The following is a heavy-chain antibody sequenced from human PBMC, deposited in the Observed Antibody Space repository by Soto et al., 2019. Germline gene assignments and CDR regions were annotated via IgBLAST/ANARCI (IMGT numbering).Heavy chain of an antibody. V-gene: IGHV3-30*03. CDR3: ARDGVSSTDYTWNYGTYFDY. J-gene: IGHJ4*02. D-gene: IGHD1-1*01. CDR1: GFTFSSYT. CDR2: ISYDGNNK. Sequence: PGGSLRLSCAASGFTFSSYTMHWVRQAPGEGLEWVAVISYDGNNKFYADSVKGRFTISRDSSSQTLYLQMNSLRPDDTAMYYWARDGVSSTDYTWNYGTYFDYWGPGALVTVSS.